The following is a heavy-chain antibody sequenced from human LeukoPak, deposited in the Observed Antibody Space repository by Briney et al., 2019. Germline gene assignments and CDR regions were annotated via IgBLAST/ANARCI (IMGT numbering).Heavy chain of an antibody. V-gene: IGHV1-2*02. D-gene: IGHD3-22*01. Sequence: ASVKVSCKASGYTFTGYYMHWVRQAPGQGLGWMGWINPNSGGTNYAQKFQGRVTMTRDTSISTAYMELSRLRSDDTAVYYCASSYYYDSSGYYSLGQFGWGQGTLVTVSS. CDR1: GYTFTGYY. J-gene: IGHJ4*02. CDR3: ASSYYYDSSGYYSLGQFG. CDR2: INPNSGGT.